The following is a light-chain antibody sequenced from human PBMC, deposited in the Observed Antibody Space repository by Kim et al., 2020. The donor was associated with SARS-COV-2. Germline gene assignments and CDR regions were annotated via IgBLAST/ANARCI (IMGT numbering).Light chain of an antibody. CDR2: GAS. Sequence: EIVMTQSPATLSVSPGDRATLSCRASQSVSSNLAWYQQKPGQAPRLLIYGASTRATGIPARFSGSGSGTEFTLTISSLQSEDFAVYYCKQYNNWPPLTLGGGTKGDIK. V-gene: IGKV3D-15*01. CDR1: QSVSSN. J-gene: IGKJ4*01. CDR3: KQYNNWPPLT.